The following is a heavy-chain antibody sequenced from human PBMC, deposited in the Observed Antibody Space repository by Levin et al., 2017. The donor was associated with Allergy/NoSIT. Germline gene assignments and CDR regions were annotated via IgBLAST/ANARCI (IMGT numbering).Heavy chain of an antibody. CDR3: AKVHSPSGVHSSSWFYIFGNNGLDV. CDR2: VSHNGNYK. D-gene: IGHD6-13*01. CDR1: GFTFSSHG. V-gene: IGHV3-30*18. Sequence: GESLKISCAASGFTFSSHGMHWVRQAPGKGLEWVAVVSHNGNYKYVAASVRGRFTISRDNSNNTLFLQMNSVRVEDTAVYYCAKVHSPSGVHSSSWFYIFGNNGLDVWGQGTTVTVSS. J-gene: IGHJ6*02.